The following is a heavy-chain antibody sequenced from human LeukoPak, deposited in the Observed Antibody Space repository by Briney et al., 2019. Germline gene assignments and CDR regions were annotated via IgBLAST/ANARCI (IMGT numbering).Heavy chain of an antibody. D-gene: IGHD1-26*01. CDR2: IRYDGRNK. V-gene: IGHV3-30*02. Sequence: GGSLRLSCAASGFTFSDYYMSWLRHAPGKGREWVAFIRYDGRNKYYADSVKGRFTISRDNSKNTLYLQMNSLRGEDTAVYYCAKDSLRERIVGSTTRGVNDYWGQGTLVTVSS. CDR1: GFTFSDYY. J-gene: IGHJ4*02. CDR3: AKDSLRERIVGSTTRGVNDY.